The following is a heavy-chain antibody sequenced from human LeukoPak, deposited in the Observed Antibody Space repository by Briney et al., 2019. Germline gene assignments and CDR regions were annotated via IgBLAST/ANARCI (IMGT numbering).Heavy chain of an antibody. CDR2: ISYDGSNK. J-gene: IGHJ4*02. D-gene: IGHD1-26*01. CDR1: GFTFSSYW. V-gene: IGHV3-30*18. CDR3: AKVLTALGSYYFDY. Sequence: GGSLRLSCAASGFTFSSYWMHWVRQAPGKGLEWVAVISYDGSNKYYADSVKGRFTISRDNSKNTLYLQMNSLRAEDTAVYYCAKVLTALGSYYFDYWGQGTLVTVSS.